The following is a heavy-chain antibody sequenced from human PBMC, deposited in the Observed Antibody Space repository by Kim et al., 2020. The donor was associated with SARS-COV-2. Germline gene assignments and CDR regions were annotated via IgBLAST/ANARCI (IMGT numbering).Heavy chain of an antibody. V-gene: IGHV7-4-1*02. CDR1: GYTFTNYA. Sequence: ASVKVSCKASGYTFTNYAMNWMRQAPGQGLEWMGWIDTNTGNPTYARGFTGRFVFSVDTSVSTAYLQISSLKAEDTAVYYCARYFAGDPGPYWGQGTLVT. CDR3: ARYFAGDPGPY. J-gene: IGHJ4*02. D-gene: IGHD2-21*01. CDR2: IDTNTGNP.